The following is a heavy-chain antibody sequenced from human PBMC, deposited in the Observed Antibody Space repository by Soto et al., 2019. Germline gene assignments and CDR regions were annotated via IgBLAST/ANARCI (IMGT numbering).Heavy chain of an antibody. Sequence: ASVKVSCKASGYTFTAYYMHWVRQAPGQGLEWMGWINPNSGGTNYAQKFQGWVTMTRDTSISTAYMELSRLRSDDTAVYYCARGSIAARPQAYYLSSWGQGTLVTVSS. D-gene: IGHD6-6*01. CDR3: ARGSIAARPQAYYLSS. J-gene: IGHJ5*02. CDR2: INPNSGGT. V-gene: IGHV1-2*04. CDR1: GYTFTAYY.